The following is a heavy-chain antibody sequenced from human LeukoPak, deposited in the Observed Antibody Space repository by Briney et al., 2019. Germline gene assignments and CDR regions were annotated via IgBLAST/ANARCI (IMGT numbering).Heavy chain of an antibody. J-gene: IGHJ4*02. CDR3: ARVRRSRGVTLAYYFDY. Sequence: SETQSLTCAVSGGSISSYYWSWVRQPAGKGLEWIGRIYTSGRTNYNPSLKSRVTMSVDTSKHQFSLKLSSVTAADTAVYYCARVRRSRGVTLAYYFDYWGQGTLVTVSS. V-gene: IGHV4-4*07. D-gene: IGHD3-10*01. CDR2: IYTSGRT. CDR1: GGSISSYY.